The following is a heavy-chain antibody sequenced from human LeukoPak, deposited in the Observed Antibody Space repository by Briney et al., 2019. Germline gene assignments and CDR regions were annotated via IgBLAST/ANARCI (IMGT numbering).Heavy chain of an antibody. V-gene: IGHV1-18*01. D-gene: IGHD3-10*02. CDR2: ISAYNGNT. J-gene: IGHJ4*02. CDR3: ERDMLSNGLFDY. CDR1: GYTFTSYG. Sequence: ASVKVSCKASGYTFTSYGISWVRQAPGQGLEWMGWISAYNGNTNYAQKLQGRVTMTTDTSTSTAYMELRSLRSDDTAVYYCERDMLSNGLFDYWGQGTLVTVSS.